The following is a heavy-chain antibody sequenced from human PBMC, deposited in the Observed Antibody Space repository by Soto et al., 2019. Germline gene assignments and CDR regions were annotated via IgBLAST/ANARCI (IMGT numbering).Heavy chain of an antibody. CDR2: IIPILGIA. D-gene: IGHD3-10*01. CDR1: GYTFTNYG. Sequence: SVKVSCKASGYTFTNYGISWVRQAPGQGLEWMGRIIPILGIANYAQKFQGRVTITADKSTSTAYMELSSLRSEDTAVYYCARENRDYYGSGSYRYYYGMDVWGQGTTVTISS. V-gene: IGHV1-69*04. J-gene: IGHJ6*02. CDR3: ARENRDYYGSGSYRYYYGMDV.